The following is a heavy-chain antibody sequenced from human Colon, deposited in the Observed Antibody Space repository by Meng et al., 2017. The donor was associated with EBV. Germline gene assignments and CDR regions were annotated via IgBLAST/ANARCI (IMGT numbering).Heavy chain of an antibody. V-gene: IGHV4-34*01. CDR1: GGSLSVYY. Sequence: QVQRRHVGAGLLKPPGTLCLSGRFSGGSLSVYYWSWISQPTGKGLEWIGEINHSGNTNYNPSLKSRVTISIDTSKNQFSLKLSSVTDADTAVYFCARGEPVPGHFLKSWGQGTLVTVSS. CDR2: INHSGNT. J-gene: IGHJ5*02. CDR3: ARGEPVPGHFLKS. D-gene: IGHD6-19*01.